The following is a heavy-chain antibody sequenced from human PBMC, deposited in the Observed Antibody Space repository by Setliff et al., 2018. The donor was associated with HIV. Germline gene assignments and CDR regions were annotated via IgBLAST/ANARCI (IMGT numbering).Heavy chain of an antibody. Sequence: SETLSLTCAVYGGSFSAYYWSWIRQTPGKGLEWIGEINHSGGTNYNPSLKSRVTMSVDTSKNQFSLRMRSVTAADTAVYYCARVFVDTAVLRVLEYYFDSWGRGTLVTVSS. CDR3: ARVFVDTAVLRVLEYYFDS. CDR2: INHSGGT. CDR1: GGSFSAYY. V-gene: IGHV4-34*01. D-gene: IGHD5-18*01. J-gene: IGHJ4*02.